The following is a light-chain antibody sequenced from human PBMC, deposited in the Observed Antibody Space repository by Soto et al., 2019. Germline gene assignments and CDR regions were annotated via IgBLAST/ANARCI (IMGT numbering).Light chain of an antibody. Sequence: IQMTQSPSSLSASVGDIVTITCVAIQGIRNDLGWYQQKPGKAPKLLIYAASTLQSGVPSRFSGSGSGTEFTLTISSLQPEDFATYYCQQLNSYPRGFTFGPGTKVDIK. J-gene: IGKJ3*01. CDR1: QGIRND. V-gene: IGKV1-17*01. CDR2: AAS. CDR3: QQLNSYPRGFT.